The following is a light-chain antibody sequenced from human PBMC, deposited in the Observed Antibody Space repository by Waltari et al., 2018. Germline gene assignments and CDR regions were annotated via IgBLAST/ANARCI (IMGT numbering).Light chain of an antibody. CDR2: GAS. V-gene: IGKV3-11*01. J-gene: IGKJ4*01. CDR1: QSVHNY. CDR3: QQPGF. Sequence: EVVLTQSPATLSLSPGERATLSCRASQSVHNYLAWYQQKPGQAPRLLIYGASSRATGIPARFSGSGSGTDFTLTMSSLESEDSAVYYCQQPGFFGGGTKVEIK.